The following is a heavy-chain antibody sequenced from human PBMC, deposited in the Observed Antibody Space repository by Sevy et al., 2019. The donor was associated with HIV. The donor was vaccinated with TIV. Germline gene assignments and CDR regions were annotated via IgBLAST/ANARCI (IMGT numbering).Heavy chain of an antibody. CDR1: GFTFRSYA. Sequence: GGSLRLSCSASGFTFRSYAMNWVRQAPGKGLEWVSAITGNGGSTYYADSVKGRFTISRDNSKSTLYLQMNSLRAEDTALSYCAKDLAYESSGYHDYWGQGTLVTVSS. CDR2: ITGNGGST. J-gene: IGHJ4*02. V-gene: IGHV3-23*01. D-gene: IGHD3-22*01. CDR3: AKDLAYESSGYHDY.